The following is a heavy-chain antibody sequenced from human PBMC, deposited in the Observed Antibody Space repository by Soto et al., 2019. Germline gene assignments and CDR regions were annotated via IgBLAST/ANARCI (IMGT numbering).Heavy chain of an antibody. D-gene: IGHD2-2*01. CDR3: ARDLGVVPASHGGDFDY. CDR1: GYTFTSYG. CDR2: ISAYNGNT. V-gene: IGHV1-18*01. J-gene: IGHJ4*02. Sequence: QVQLVQSGAEVKKPGASVEVSCKASGYTFTSYGISWVRQAPGQGLEWMGWISAYNGNTNYAQKLQGRVTMTTDTSTSTAYMELRSLRSDDTAVYYCARDLGVVPASHGGDFDYWGQGTLVTVSS.